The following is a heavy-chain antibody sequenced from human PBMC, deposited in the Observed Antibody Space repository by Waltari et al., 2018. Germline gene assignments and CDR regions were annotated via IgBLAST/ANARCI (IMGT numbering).Heavy chain of an antibody. CDR2: INAGNGNT. Sequence: QVQLVQSGAEVKKPGSSVKVSCKASGGTFTSYAMHWVRQAPGQRLEWMGWINAGNGNTKYSQKFQGRVTITRDTSASTAYMELSSLRSEDTAVYYCARGWAGSYYGDYWGQGTLVTVSS. CDR3: ARGWAGSYYGDY. D-gene: IGHD1-26*01. V-gene: IGHV1-3*01. CDR1: GGTFTSYA. J-gene: IGHJ4*02.